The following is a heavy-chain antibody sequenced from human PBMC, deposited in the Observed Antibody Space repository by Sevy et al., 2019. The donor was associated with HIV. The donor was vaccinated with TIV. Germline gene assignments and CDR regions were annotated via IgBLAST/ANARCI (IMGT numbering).Heavy chain of an antibody. Sequence: GGSLRLSCAASGFTFSSYSMNWVRQAPGKGLEWVSSISSSSSYIYYADSVKGRFTISRDNAKNSLYLQMNSLRAEDTAVYYCARDGVAAAGVGFDYWGQGTLVIVSS. CDR3: ARDGVAAAGVGFDY. V-gene: IGHV3-21*01. CDR1: GFTFSSYS. J-gene: IGHJ4*02. CDR2: ISSSSSYI. D-gene: IGHD6-13*01.